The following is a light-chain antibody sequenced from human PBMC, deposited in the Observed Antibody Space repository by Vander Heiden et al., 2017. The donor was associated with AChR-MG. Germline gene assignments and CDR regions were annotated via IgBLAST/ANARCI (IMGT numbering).Light chain of an antibody. CDR3: AAWDDSLSGSV. CDR2: SNN. CDR1: SSNIGSNY. Sequence: QSVLTQPPSASGTPGQRVTISCSGSSSNIGSNYVYWYQQLPGTAPNLLIYSNNQRPSGVPDRFSGSKSGTSASLAISGLRSEDEADDYCAAWDDSLSGSVFGGGTKLTVL. J-gene: IGLJ3*02. V-gene: IGLV1-47*02.